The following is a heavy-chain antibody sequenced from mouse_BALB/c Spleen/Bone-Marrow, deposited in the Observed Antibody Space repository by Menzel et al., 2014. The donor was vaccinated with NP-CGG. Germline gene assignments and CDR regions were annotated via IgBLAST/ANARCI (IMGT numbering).Heavy chain of an antibody. CDR3: TREGYYGSGYVDY. CDR2: IYPSDSYT. Sequence: QVQLQQPGAELVRPGASVKLSCKASGYTFTSYWINWVKQRPGQGLEWIGNIYPSDSYTNYNQKFKDKATLTVDKSSSTAYMQLSSPTSEDSAVYYCTREGYYGSGYVDYWGQGTTLTVSS. CDR1: GYTFTSYW. J-gene: IGHJ2*01. V-gene: IGHV1-69*02. D-gene: IGHD1-1*01.